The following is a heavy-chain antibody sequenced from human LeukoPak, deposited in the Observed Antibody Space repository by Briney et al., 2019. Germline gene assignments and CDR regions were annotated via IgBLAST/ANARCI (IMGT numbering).Heavy chain of an antibody. V-gene: IGHV3-74*01. CDR3: ARDDLVLRFLEWSRRNYYYYGMDV. Sequence: QPGGSLRLSCAASGFTFSSYWMHWVRQAPGKGLVWVSRINSDGSSTSYADSVKGRFTISRDNAKNSPYLQMNSLRAEDTAVYYCARDDLVLRFLEWSRRNYYYYGMDVWGQGTTVTVSS. CDR1: GFTFSSYW. J-gene: IGHJ6*02. CDR2: INSDGSST. D-gene: IGHD3-3*01.